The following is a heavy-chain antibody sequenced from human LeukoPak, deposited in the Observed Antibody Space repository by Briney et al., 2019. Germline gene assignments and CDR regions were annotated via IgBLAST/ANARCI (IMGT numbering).Heavy chain of an antibody. CDR3: ARRFDY. V-gene: IGHV3-53*01. CDR2: IYSGGST. Sequence: GGSLRLSCAASGFTVSSNYMSWVRQAPGKGLEWVSVIYSGGSTYYADSVKGRFTISRDNAENSLYLQMNSLRAEDTAVYYCARRFDYWGQGTLLTVSS. CDR1: GFTVSSNY. J-gene: IGHJ4*02.